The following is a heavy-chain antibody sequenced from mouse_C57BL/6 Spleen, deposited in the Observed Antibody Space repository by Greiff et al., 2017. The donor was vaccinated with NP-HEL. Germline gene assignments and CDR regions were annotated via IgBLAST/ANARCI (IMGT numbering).Heavy chain of an antibody. V-gene: IGHV1-4*01. CDR1: GYTFTSYT. J-gene: IGHJ3*01. CDR3: ARGGRSCSWVAY. Sequence: VQLQQSGAELARPGASVKMSCTASGYTFTSYTMPWVNQRPGQGLDWIGYINPSSGYTKYTQKFKDKATLTADKSSSTAYMQLSSLASEDSAVYCCARGGRSCSWVAYWGQGTLVTVSA. CDR2: INPSSGYT. D-gene: IGHD1-1*01.